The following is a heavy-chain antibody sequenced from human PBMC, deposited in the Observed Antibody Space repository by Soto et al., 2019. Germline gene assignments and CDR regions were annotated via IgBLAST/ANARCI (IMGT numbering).Heavy chain of an antibody. CDR3: ARRSYLRYYFGY. D-gene: IGHD2-21*01. J-gene: IGHJ4*01. V-gene: IGHV4-39*01. CDR2: IYYTGSA. CDR1: GGSRSTSYY. Sequence: SETLSLTCNVSGGSRSTSYYWGWIRQPPGKGLEWIGNIYYTGSAHYNPSLESRVTISVDTSKNQISLRLWSVTAADTAVYYCARRSYLRYYFGYWGRGTLLPVAS.